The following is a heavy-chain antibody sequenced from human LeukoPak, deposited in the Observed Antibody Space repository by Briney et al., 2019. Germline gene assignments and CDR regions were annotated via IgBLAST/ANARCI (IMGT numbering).Heavy chain of an antibody. CDR2: IYYSGST. V-gene: IGHV4-59*01. CDR3: ARDDRGYSYGLFDN. D-gene: IGHD5-18*01. J-gene: IGHJ4*02. Sequence: SETLSLTCTVSGGSMSSYYWSWIRQPPGKGLEWIGSIYYSGSTNYNPSLKSRVTISVDTSKNQFSLRLSSVTAADTGVYYCARDDRGYSYGLFDNWGQGTLVTVSS. CDR1: GGSMSSYY.